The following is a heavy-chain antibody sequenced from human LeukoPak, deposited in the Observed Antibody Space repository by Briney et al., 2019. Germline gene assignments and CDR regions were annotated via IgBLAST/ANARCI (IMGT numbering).Heavy chain of an antibody. CDR3: ARVQHSGITDY. Sequence: NPSETLSLTSTVPGASISNYYWSWIRQPPGKGLEWIGYIYCSGSTKYNPSLNSRVTISVDTSKNQFSLRLSAVTAADSAIYYCARVQHSGITDYWGQGTLVTVPS. D-gene: IGHD3-10*01. CDR2: IYCSGST. V-gene: IGHV4-59*01. CDR1: GASISNYY. J-gene: IGHJ4*02.